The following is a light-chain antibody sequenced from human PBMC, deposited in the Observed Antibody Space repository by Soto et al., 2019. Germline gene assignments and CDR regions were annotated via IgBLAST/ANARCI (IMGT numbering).Light chain of an antibody. CDR2: AAA. CDR3: LQDHNYPLT. CDR1: QGIGND. V-gene: IGKV1-6*02. Sequence: AIQMAQSPSSLSASVGDRVTITCRASQGIGNDVGWFQQKPGKAPKLLIYAAATLQSGVPSRFSGSRSGTDFTLTISSLQPEDFATYYCLQDHNYPLTFGGGPRWRSN. J-gene: IGKJ4*01.